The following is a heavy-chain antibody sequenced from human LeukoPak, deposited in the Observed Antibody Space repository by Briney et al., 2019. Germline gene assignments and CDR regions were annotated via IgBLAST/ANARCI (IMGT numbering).Heavy chain of an antibody. CDR2: IGGRTTDI. CDR1: AFSFSDYS. D-gene: IGHD3-3*01. CDR3: ARGRLRFLEWSHDAFDI. J-gene: IGHJ3*02. Sequence: PGTSLRLSCAASAFSFSDYSMNWVRQAPGKGLEWVSYIGGRTTDIKYADSVKGRFTISRDNAKNSLYLQMNSLRAEDTAVYYCARGRLRFLEWSHDAFDIWGQGTMVTVSS. V-gene: IGHV3-21*05.